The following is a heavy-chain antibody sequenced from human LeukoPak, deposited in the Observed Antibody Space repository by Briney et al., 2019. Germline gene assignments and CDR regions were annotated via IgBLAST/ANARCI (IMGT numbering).Heavy chain of an antibody. CDR3: ASSRGYCSSTSCPFDY. J-gene: IGHJ4*02. Sequence: ASVKVSCKASGYTSTSYDINWVRQATGQGLEWMGWMNPNSGNTGYAQKFQGRVTMTRNTSISTAYMELSSLRSEDTAVYYCASSRGYCSSTSCPFDYWGQGTLVTVSS. V-gene: IGHV1-8*01. CDR2: MNPNSGNT. CDR1: GYTSTSYD. D-gene: IGHD2-2*01.